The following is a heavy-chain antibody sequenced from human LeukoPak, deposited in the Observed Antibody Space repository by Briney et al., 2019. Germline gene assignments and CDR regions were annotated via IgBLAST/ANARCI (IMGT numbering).Heavy chain of an antibody. Sequence: PSETLSLTCTVSGGSISSGGYYWSWIRQHPGKGLEWIGYIYYSGSTYYNPSLKSRVTISVDTSKNQFSLKLSSVTAADTAVYYCAGIDYYGSGSYYNGHWFDPWGQGTLVTVSS. J-gene: IGHJ5*02. CDR3: AGIDYYGSGSYYNGHWFDP. D-gene: IGHD3-10*01. CDR1: GGSISSGGYY. V-gene: IGHV4-31*03. CDR2: IYYSGST.